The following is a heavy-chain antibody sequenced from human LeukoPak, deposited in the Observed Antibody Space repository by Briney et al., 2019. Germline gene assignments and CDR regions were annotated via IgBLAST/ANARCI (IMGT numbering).Heavy chain of an antibody. D-gene: IGHD5-18*01. CDR2: INHSGST. Sequence: SETLSLTCAVYGGSFRGYYWSWIRQPPGKGLEWIGEINHSGSTNYNPSLKSRVTISVDTSKNQFSLKLSSVTAADTAVYYCAITTPQGEYSYGPLFDYWGQGTLVTVSS. CDR1: GGSFRGYY. J-gene: IGHJ4*02. CDR3: AITTPQGEYSYGPLFDY. V-gene: IGHV4-34*01.